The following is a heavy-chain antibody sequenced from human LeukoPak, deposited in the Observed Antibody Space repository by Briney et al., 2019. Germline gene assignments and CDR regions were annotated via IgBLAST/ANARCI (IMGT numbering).Heavy chain of an antibody. CDR2: ISGSGGST. Sequence: GGSLRLSCAASGFTFSSYAMSWVRQAPGKGLQWVSAISGSGGSTYYADSVKGRFTISRDNSKNTLYLQMNSLRAEDTAVYYCAKDSYDILTGYPPYWGQGTLVTVSS. D-gene: IGHD3-9*01. V-gene: IGHV3-23*01. J-gene: IGHJ4*02. CDR3: AKDSYDILTGYPPY. CDR1: GFTFSSYA.